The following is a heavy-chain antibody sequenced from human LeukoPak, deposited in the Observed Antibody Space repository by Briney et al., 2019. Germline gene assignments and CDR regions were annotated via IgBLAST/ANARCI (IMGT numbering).Heavy chain of an antibody. J-gene: IGHJ4*02. CDR3: EGEDTTVYYPPFDY. V-gene: IGHV6-1*01. D-gene: IGHD4-17*01. Sequence: SQTLSLTCAISGDSVSSNSAAWNWIRQSPSRGLEWLGRTYYRSRWYNDYVVSVRSRITINPDTAKNQFSLHLNSVTPEDTAVYYCEGEDTTVYYPPFDYGGREPWVTVPS. CDR1: GDSVSSNSAA. CDR2: TYYRSRWYN.